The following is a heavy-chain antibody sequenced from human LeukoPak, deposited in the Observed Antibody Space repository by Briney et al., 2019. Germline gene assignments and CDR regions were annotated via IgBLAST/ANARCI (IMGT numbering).Heavy chain of an antibody. CDR1: VYTFTSHY. Sequence: ASEKVSCKASVYTFTSHYMHWLRQAPAQGLEWMGLINPTGSSTGYPQKFQGRVTMTRDMYTSTDYMELSSLRSHDTPIYYCARDNSVEDNAWWFDPWGQGKLVTVSS. V-gene: IGHV1-46*01. D-gene: IGHD4-23*01. CDR2: INPTGSST. CDR3: ARDNSVEDNAWWFDP. J-gene: IGHJ5*02.